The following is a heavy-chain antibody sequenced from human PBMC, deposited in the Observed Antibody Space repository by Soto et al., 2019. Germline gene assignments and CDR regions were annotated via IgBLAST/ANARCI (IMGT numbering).Heavy chain of an antibody. Sequence: QAHLEQSGAEVKRPGASVKVSCKASGYTFSDFDINWLRQASGQGPEWMGWMNAKSGDTVFAQRFQGKFNMSWDNSLSTAYMEVGSLTSDDTAMYYCARGNPFNYAGFDVWGQGTTVAVSS. CDR3: ARGNPFNYAGFDV. D-gene: IGHD3-16*01. J-gene: IGHJ6*02. CDR1: GYTFSDFD. CDR2: MNAKSGDT. V-gene: IGHV1-8*01.